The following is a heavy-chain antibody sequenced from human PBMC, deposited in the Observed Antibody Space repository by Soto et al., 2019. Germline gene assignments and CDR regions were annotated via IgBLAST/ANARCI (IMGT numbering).Heavy chain of an antibody. CDR2: INHSGST. D-gene: IGHD3-10*01. Sequence: LACAFYGENVKIYYLAGIIKKTGKGLEWIGEINHSGSTNYNPSLKSRVTISVDTSKNQFSLKLSSVTAPDTGVYYCARGLLKYYYGSGKDNWFDPWGQGTLVTVSS. J-gene: IGHJ5*01. V-gene: IGHV4-34*01. CDR1: GENVKIYY. CDR3: ARGLLKYYYGSGKDNWFDP.